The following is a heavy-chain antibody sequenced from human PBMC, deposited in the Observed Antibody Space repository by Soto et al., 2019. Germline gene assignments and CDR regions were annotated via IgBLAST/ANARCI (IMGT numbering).Heavy chain of an antibody. Sequence: EVQLVESGGGLVQPGGSLRLSCAASGFTLSPYWMNWVRQAPGKGLEWVANIKQDGSEKYYVDSAKGRFFISRDNAKNSLYLQLNSLRAEDTGLYYCVREGDASGWYHYGMDVWGQGTLVTVSS. D-gene: IGHD6-19*01. J-gene: IGHJ6*02. V-gene: IGHV3-7*01. CDR3: VREGDASGWYHYGMDV. CDR2: IKQDGSEK. CDR1: GFTLSPYW.